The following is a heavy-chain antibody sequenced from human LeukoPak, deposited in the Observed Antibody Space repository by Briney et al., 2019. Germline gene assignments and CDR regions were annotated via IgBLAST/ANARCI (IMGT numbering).Heavy chain of an antibody. CDR2: IRNDGSNK. CDR3: AKDRGSGWYSYFDY. CDR1: GFTFSTYD. D-gene: IGHD6-13*01. J-gene: IGHJ4*02. Sequence: GGSLRLSCATSGFTFSTYDMFWVRQAPGKGLEWVASIRNDGSNKYYADSVKGRFTISRDNSRNTLDLQMNSLRAEDTAVYYCAKDRGSGWYSYFDYWGQGALVTVSS. V-gene: IGHV3-30*02.